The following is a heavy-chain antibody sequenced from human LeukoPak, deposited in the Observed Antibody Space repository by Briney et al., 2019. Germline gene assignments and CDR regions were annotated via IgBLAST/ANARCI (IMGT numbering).Heavy chain of an antibody. D-gene: IGHD1-1*01. Sequence: PSETLSLTCAVYGGSFSGYYWSWIRQPPGKGLEWIGEIKHSGSTNYNPSLKSRVTISVDTSKNQFSLKLSSVTAADTAVYYCARENWNYFDYWGQGTLVTVSS. CDR2: IKHSGST. V-gene: IGHV4-34*09. J-gene: IGHJ4*02. CDR1: GGSFSGYY. CDR3: ARENWNYFDY.